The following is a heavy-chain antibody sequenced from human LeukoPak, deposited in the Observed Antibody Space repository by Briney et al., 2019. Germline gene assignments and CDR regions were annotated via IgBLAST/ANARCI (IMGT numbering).Heavy chain of an antibody. CDR2: INHSGST. V-gene: IGHV4-34*01. CDR3: ARHLTGYDAFDI. J-gene: IGHJ3*02. Sequence: SETLSLTCAVYGGSFSGYYWSWIRQPPGKGLEWIGEINHSGSTNYNPSLKSRVTISVDTSKNQFSLKLSSVTAADTAVYYCARHLTGYDAFDIWGQGTMVTVSS. D-gene: IGHD7-27*01. CDR1: GGSFSGYY.